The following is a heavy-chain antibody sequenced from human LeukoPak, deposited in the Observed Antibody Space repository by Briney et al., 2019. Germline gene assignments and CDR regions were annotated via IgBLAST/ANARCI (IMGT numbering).Heavy chain of an antibody. D-gene: IGHD2-2*01. V-gene: IGHV4-34*01. CDR2: INHSGRT. CDR1: GGSFSGYY. J-gene: IGHJ6*03. Sequence: SETLSLTCVVYGGSFSGYYWSWIRQPPGKGLEWIGEINHSGRTNHNPSLKSRVTLSVDTSKNQFSLNLTSVTAADTAVYYCARHPLREYCTSTGCYARPYYYNYMDVWGNGTTVTISS. CDR3: ARHPLREYCTSTGCYARPYYYNYMDV.